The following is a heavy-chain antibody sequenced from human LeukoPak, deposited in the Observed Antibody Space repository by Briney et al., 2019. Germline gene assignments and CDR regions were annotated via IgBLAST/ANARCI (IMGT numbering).Heavy chain of an antibody. D-gene: IGHD6-19*01. CDR3: VRETPIAVAGTIYFYFYMDV. Sequence: TAGGSLRLSCAASGFTFSSYWMSWVRQAPGKGLEWVSSISFSGSYIYYADSVKGRFTISRDNAKNSLYLQMSSLRAEDTALYYCVRETPIAVAGTIYFYFYMDVWGKGTTVTVSS. V-gene: IGHV3-21*04. CDR2: ISFSGSYI. J-gene: IGHJ6*03. CDR1: GFTFSSYW.